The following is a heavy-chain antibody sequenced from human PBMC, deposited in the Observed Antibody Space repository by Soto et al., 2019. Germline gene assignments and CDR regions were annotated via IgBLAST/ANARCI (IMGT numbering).Heavy chain of an antibody. D-gene: IGHD3-22*01. CDR2: IDPSDSYT. Sequence: GESLKISCKGSGYSFTSYWIGWVRQMPGKGLEWMGRIDPSDSYTNYSPSFQGHVTISADKSISTAYLQWSSLKASDTAMYYCAYLDSSGYYYGGLDYWGQGTLVTVSS. CDR3: AYLDSSGYYYGGLDY. J-gene: IGHJ4*02. V-gene: IGHV5-10-1*01. CDR1: GYSFTSYW.